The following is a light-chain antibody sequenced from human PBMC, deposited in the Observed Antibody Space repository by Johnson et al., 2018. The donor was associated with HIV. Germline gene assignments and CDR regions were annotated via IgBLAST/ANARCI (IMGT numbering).Light chain of an antibody. CDR1: SSNIGNNY. CDR3: GTWDSSLSASYV. Sequence: QSVLTQPPSVSAAPGQKVTISCSGSSSNIGNNYVSWYQQLPGTAPKLLIYDNNKRPSGIPDRFSGSKSGTSATLGTTGLQTGDEAVYYCGTWDSSLSASYVFGTGTKVTVL. J-gene: IGLJ1*01. CDR2: DNN. V-gene: IGLV1-51*01.